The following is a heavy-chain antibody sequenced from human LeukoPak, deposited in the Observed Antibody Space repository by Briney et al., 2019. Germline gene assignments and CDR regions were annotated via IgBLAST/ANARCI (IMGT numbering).Heavy chain of an antibody. Sequence: PGGSLRLSCAAPGFTFSDYYMSWIRQAPGKGLEWVSYISSSGSTIYYADSVKGRFTISRDNAKNSLYLQMNSLRAEDTAVYYCARTRYYDFWSGYSYNWFDPWGQGTLVTVSS. V-gene: IGHV3-11*04. D-gene: IGHD3-3*01. CDR1: GFTFSDYY. CDR3: ARTRYYDFWSGYSYNWFDP. CDR2: ISSSGSTI. J-gene: IGHJ5*02.